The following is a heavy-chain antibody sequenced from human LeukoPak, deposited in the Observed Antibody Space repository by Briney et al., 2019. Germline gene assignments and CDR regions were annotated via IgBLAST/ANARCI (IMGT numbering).Heavy chain of an antibody. Sequence: GGSLRLSCAASGFTFSSYGMHWVRQAPGKGLEWVAFIRYDGSNKYYADSVKGRFTISRDNSKNTLYLQMNSLRAEDTAVYYCARTAIYDYVWGAGRYFDYWGQGTLVTVSS. D-gene: IGHD3-16*01. CDR2: IRYDGSNK. CDR1: GFTFSSYG. J-gene: IGHJ4*02. CDR3: ARTAIYDYVWGAGRYFDY. V-gene: IGHV3-30*02.